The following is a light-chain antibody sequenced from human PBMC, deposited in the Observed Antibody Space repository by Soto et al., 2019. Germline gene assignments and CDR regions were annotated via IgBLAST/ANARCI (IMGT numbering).Light chain of an antibody. V-gene: IGKV1-33*01. CDR2: DAS. CDR3: QQYDNLFT. J-gene: IGKJ3*01. Sequence: DIQMTQSPSSLSASVGDRVTITCQASQDISNYLNWYQQKSGKAPKLLIYDASNLETGVPSRFSGSGSGTDFTFTISSLQPEDIATYYCQQYDNLFTFGPGTKVDIK. CDR1: QDISNY.